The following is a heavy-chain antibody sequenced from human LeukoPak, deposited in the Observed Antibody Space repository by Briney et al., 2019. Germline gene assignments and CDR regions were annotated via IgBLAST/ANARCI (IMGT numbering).Heavy chain of an antibody. CDR2: ISAYNGNT. D-gene: IGHD3-22*01. CDR3: ARDLFLYYYDSSGKASFFDY. CDR1: GYTFTSYG. V-gene: IGHV1-18*01. J-gene: IGHJ4*02. Sequence: ASVKVSCKASGYTFTSYGISWVRQAPGQGLEWMGWISAYNGNTNYAQKLQGRVTMTTDTSTSTAYMELRSLRSDDTAVYHCARDLFLYYYDSSGKASFFDYWGQGTLVTVSS.